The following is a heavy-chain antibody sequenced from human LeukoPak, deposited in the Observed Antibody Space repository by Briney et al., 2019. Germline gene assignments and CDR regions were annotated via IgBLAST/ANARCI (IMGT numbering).Heavy chain of an antibody. D-gene: IGHD6-6*01. CDR3: ARKRPRDAFDI. V-gene: IGHV3-66*02. Sequence: GGSLRLSCAASGFTVSSNYMSWVRQAPGKGLEWVSVIYSGGSTYYADSVKGRFTISRDNSKNTLYLQVNSLRAEDTAVYCCARKRPRDAFDIWGQGTMVTVSS. J-gene: IGHJ3*02. CDR2: IYSGGST. CDR1: GFTVSSNY.